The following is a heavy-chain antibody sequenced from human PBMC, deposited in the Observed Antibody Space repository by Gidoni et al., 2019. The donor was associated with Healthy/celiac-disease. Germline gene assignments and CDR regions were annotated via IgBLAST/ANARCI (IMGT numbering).Heavy chain of an antibody. Sequence: EVQLVESGGGLVQPGRSLRLSCAASGFTFDDYAMHWVRQAPGKGLGWVSGISWNSGSIGYADSVKGRFTISRDNAKNSLYLQMNSLRAEDTALYYCAKSGSSGYFLRPFDYWGQGTLVTVSS. J-gene: IGHJ4*02. V-gene: IGHV3-9*01. CDR1: GFTFDDYA. CDR2: ISWNSGSI. D-gene: IGHD3-22*01. CDR3: AKSGSSGYFLRPFDY.